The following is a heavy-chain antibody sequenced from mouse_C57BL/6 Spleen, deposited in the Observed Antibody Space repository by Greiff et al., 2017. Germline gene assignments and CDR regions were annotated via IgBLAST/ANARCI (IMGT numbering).Heavy chain of an antibody. V-gene: IGHV1-42*01. CDR1: GYSFTGYY. J-gene: IGHJ3*01. CDR2: INPSTGGT. CDR3: ARGGEYPYDYVFAY. D-gene: IGHD2-4*01. Sequence: VHVKQSGPELVKPGASVKISCKASGYSFTGYYMNWVKQSPEKSLEWIGEINPSTGGTTYNQKFKAKATLTVDKSSSTAYMQLKSLTSEDSAVYYCARGGEYPYDYVFAYWGQGTLVTVSA.